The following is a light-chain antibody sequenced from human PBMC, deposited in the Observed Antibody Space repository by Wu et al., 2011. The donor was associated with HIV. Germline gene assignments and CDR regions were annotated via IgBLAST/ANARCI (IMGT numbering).Light chain of an antibody. Sequence: SCRVSESIGSSXLAWYQQKPGQAPRLLVYDATIRAAGIPARLSGSGSETDFILTINSLEPEDSAVYYCHQGANWPLTFGQGTRLEIK. J-gene: IGKJ5*01. V-gene: IGKV3-11*01. CDR1: ESIGSS. CDR3: HQGANWPLT. CDR2: DAT.